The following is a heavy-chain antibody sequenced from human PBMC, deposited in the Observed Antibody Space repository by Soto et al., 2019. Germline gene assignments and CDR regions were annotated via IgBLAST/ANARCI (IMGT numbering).Heavy chain of an antibody. CDR2: ISSSSSYI. V-gene: IGHV3-21*01. CDR3: ARGHNDVAAAGTYDY. D-gene: IGHD6-13*01. Sequence: EVQLVESGGGLVKPGGSLRLSCAASGFTFSSYSMNWVRQAPGKGLEWVSSISSSSSYIYYADSVKGRFTISRDNAKNSLYLQMNSLRAEDTAVYYCARGHNDVAAAGTYDYWGQGTLVTVSS. J-gene: IGHJ4*02. CDR1: GFTFSSYS.